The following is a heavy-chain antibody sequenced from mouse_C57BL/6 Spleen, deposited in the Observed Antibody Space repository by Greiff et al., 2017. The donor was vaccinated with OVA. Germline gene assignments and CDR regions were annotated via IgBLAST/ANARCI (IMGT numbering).Heavy chain of an antibody. CDR1: GYSITSGYY. J-gene: IGHJ1*03. V-gene: IGHV3-6*01. CDR2: ISYDGSN. D-gene: IGHD2-4*01. CDR3: ARDHYDYDWYFDV. Sequence: EVKLQESGPGLVKPSQSLSLTCSVTGYSITSGYYWNWIRQFPGNKLEWMGYISYDGSNNYNPSLKNRISITRDTSKNQCFLKLNSVTTEDTATYYCARDHYDYDWYFDVWGTGTTVTVSS.